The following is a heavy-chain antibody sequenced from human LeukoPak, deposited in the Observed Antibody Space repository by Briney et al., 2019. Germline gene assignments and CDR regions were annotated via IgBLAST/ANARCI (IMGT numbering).Heavy chain of an antibody. CDR3: ARFRYSYYYYMDV. CDR1: GFTFSSYE. CDR2: ISSSGSTI. Sequence: GGSLRLSCAASGFTFSSYEMNWVRQAPGKGLEWVSYISSSGSTIYYADSVKGRFTISRDNAKNSLYLQMNSLRAEDTAVYYCARFRYSYYYYMDVWGKGTTVTVSS. J-gene: IGHJ6*03. D-gene: IGHD1-1*01. V-gene: IGHV3-48*03.